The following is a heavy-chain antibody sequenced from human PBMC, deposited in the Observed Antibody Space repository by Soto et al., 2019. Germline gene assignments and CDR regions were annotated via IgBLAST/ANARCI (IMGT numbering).Heavy chain of an antibody. D-gene: IGHD6-19*01. CDR2: VDYTGGTT. V-gene: IGHV3-23*01. CDR1: GFTFSILA. CDR3: AKDATRTDGWYYFDY. Sequence: GGSLRRSCAASGFTFSILAMGWGRQAPGKGLEWVSVVDYTGGTTYYTDSVKGRFTISRDNSKRMLYLQMNSLRAEDTAVYYCAKDATRTDGWYYFDYWGQGALVTVSS. J-gene: IGHJ4*02.